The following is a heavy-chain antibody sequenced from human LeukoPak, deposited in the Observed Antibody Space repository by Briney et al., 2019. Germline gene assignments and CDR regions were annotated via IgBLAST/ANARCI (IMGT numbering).Heavy chain of an antibody. CDR1: GFTFSGSA. CDR3: AGNYDSWTGLNY. D-gene: IGHD3-3*01. Sequence: PGGSLRLSCAASGFTFSGSAMHWVRQASGKGLEWVGHIGNKVSNYATEYAASLRGRFTISRDDSKDTAYLQVNSLKTEDTAVYYCAGNYDSWTGLNYWGQGTLVTVPS. V-gene: IGHV3-73*01. CDR2: IGNKVSNYAT. J-gene: IGHJ4*02.